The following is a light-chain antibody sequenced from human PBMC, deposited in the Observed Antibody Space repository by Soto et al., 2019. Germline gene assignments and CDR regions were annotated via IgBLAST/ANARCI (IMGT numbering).Light chain of an antibody. CDR1: QSVLSTSNSRNS. CDR2: WAS. J-gene: IGKJ1*01. V-gene: IGKV4-1*01. Sequence: IFMTQSPDSQAVYLGERATINCKSSQSVLSTSNSRNSLAWYQQKPGQPPKVLIYWASTRESGVPDRFSGGGSGTDFTLTISSMQAEDVAPYYCQQYYDTPRTFGQRTKVDIK. CDR3: QQYYDTPRT.